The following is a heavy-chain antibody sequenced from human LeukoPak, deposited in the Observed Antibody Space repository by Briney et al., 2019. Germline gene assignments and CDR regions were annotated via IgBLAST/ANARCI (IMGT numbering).Heavy chain of an antibody. CDR3: AKDGGTYFDYYYMDV. CDR1: GFTFRSYD. V-gene: IGHV3-30*02. CDR2: IRYDGSNK. Sequence: GGSLRLSCAASGFTFRSYDMHWVRQAPGKGLEWVAFIRYDGSNKEYADSVKGRFTISRDNSKNTLYLQMNSLRAEDTAVYYCAKDGGTYFDYYYMDVWGKGTTATVSS. D-gene: IGHD3-16*01. J-gene: IGHJ6*03.